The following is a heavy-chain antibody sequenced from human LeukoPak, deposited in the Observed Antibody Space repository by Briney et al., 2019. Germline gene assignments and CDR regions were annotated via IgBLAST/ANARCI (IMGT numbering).Heavy chain of an antibody. CDR1: GFTFSSYG. J-gene: IGHJ4*02. V-gene: IGHV3-33*01. CDR2: IWYDGSNK. D-gene: IGHD3-22*01. CDR3: ARGSNYYDSSGYCFDY. Sequence: GGSLRLSCAASGFTFSSYGMHWVRQAPGKGLEWVAVIWYDGSNKYYADSVEGRFTISGDNSKNTLYLQMNSLRAEDTAVYYCARGSNYYDSSGYCFDYWGQGTLVTVSS.